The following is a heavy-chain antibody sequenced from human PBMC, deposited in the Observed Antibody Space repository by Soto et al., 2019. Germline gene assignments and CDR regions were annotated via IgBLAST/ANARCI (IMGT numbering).Heavy chain of an antibody. Sequence: SLRLSCAASGFTFSSYGMHWVRQAPGKGLEWVAVISYDGSNKYYADSVKGRFTISRDNSKNTLYLQMNSLRAEDTAVYYCAKDRRFGVDFDYWGQGTLVTVSS. D-gene: IGHD3-3*01. CDR1: GFTFSSYG. CDR2: ISYDGSNK. V-gene: IGHV3-30*18. CDR3: AKDRRFGVDFDY. J-gene: IGHJ4*02.